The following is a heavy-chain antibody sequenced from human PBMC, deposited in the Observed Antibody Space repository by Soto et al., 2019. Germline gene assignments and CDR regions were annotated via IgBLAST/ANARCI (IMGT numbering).Heavy chain of an antibody. CDR1: GFTVSINY. D-gene: IGHD4-17*01. CDR2: IYSGGST. V-gene: IGHV3-66*01. J-gene: IGHJ5*02. CDR3: ARALHGTTVWFDP. Sequence: EVQLVESGGGLVQPGGSLRLSCAASGFTVSINYMNWVRQPPGKGLEWVSVIYSGGSTYYADSVKGRFTISRDKSKNTLYLQMNNLRAEDTAVYYCARALHGTTVWFDPWGQGTLVTVSS.